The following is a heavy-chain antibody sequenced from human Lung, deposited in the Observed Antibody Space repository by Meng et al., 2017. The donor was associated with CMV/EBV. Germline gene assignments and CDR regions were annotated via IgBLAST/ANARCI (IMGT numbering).Heavy chain of an antibody. CDR1: GYTFTNFY. CDR3: ARGGYCSNTNCYNWFDP. V-gene: IGHV1-46*01. Sequence: QVQLVQSGSEVKKPGASVKVSGKTSGYTFTNFYIYWVRQAPGQGLGWMGIINPTSGDANYAQKFQGSVIMTRDTSTSTVYMELSTLRSGDTAVYYCARGGYCSNTNCYNWFDPWGQGTLVTVDS. CDR2: INPTSGDA. D-gene: IGHD2-2*03. J-gene: IGHJ5*02.